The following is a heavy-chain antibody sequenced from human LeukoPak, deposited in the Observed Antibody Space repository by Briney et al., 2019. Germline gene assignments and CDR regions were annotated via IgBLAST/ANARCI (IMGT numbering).Heavy chain of an antibody. CDR3: ASPLMTTVTHGSY. D-gene: IGHD4-11*01. CDR2: ISSSSSYI. CDR1: GFTFSSYS. V-gene: IGHV3-21*01. Sequence: GGSLRLSCAASGFTFSSYSMNWVRQAPGKGLEWVSSISSSSSYIHYADSVKGRFTISRDNAKNSLYLQMNSLRAEDTAVYYCASPLMTTVTHGSYWGQGTLVTVSS. J-gene: IGHJ4*02.